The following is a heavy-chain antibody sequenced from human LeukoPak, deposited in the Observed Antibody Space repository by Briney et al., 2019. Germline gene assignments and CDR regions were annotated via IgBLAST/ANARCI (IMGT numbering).Heavy chain of an antibody. D-gene: IGHD4-23*01. V-gene: IGHV4-59*01. CDR3: ARFAYGGYYFDS. CDR2: IYYTGSI. J-gene: IGHJ4*02. CDR1: GGSFSGYY. Sequence: SETLSLTCAVYGGSFSGYYWSWIRQPPGKGLEYIGFIYYTGSINYDSSLKSRITISLDTSKNLFSLKLSSATAADTAVYHCARFAYGGYYFDSWGQGTLVTVSP.